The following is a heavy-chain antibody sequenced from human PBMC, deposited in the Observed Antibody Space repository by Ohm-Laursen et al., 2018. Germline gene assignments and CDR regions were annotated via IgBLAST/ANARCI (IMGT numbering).Heavy chain of an antibody. V-gene: IGHV3-48*01. CDR1: GFTFSSYS. D-gene: IGHD6-19*01. CDR3: ARDGIAVAPMGFDY. CDR2: ISSSSSTI. J-gene: IGHJ4*02. Sequence: GSLRLSCSASGFTFSSYSMNWVRQAPGKGLEWVSYISSSSSTIYYADSVKGRFTISRDNAKNSLYLQMNSLRAEDTAVYYCARDGIAVAPMGFDYWGQGTLVTVSS.